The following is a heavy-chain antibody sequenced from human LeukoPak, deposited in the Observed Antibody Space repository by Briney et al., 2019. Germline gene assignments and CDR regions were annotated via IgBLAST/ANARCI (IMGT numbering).Heavy chain of an antibody. CDR3: TTFNWNPSDN. D-gene: IGHD1-20*01. CDR2: IRSKAYGGTT. J-gene: IGHJ4*02. Sequence: GSLRLSCTASGFTFGDYAMSWVRQAPGKGLEWVGFIRSKAYGGTTEFDASVKGRFTISRDDSKSIANLQMNSLKIEDTAVYYRTTFNWNPSDNWGQGTLVAVSS. CDR1: GFTFGDYA. V-gene: IGHV3-49*04.